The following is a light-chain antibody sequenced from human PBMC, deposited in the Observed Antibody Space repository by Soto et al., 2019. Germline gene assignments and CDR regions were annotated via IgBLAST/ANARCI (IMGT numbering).Light chain of an antibody. V-gene: IGLV2-14*01. CDR1: SSDVGGYDY. CDR2: EVS. J-gene: IGLJ1*01. CDR3: SSGTSRSTSA. Sequence: GTSSDVGGYDYVSWYQQHPGKAPKVMIYEVSNRPSGVSNRFSGSKSGNTASLTISGLQAEDEADYYCSSGTSRSTSAFGTGTKVTVL.